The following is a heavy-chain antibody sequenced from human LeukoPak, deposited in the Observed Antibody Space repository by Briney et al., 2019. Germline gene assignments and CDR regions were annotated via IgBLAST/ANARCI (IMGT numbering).Heavy chain of an antibody. CDR3: GMDV. CDR2: IYSSGTT. J-gene: IGHJ6*02. CDR1: GGSISGYY. Sequence: PSETLSLTCTVTGGSISGYYWSCSRQPPGQGLEWIGYIYSSGTTLYNPSLKNRVTMSVDTSRNQFSLKLSSVTAADTAVYQRGMDVWGQGTMVTVSS. V-gene: IGHV4-59*08.